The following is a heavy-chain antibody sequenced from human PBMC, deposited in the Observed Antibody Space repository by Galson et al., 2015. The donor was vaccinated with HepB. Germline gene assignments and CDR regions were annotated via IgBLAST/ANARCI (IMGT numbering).Heavy chain of an antibody. J-gene: IGHJ4*02. V-gene: IGHV3-66*01. CDR2: IYSGGTT. CDR1: GFTVSSNY. Sequence: SLRLSCAASGFTVSSNYMSWVRQAPGKGLEWVSVIYSGGTTYYAGSVKGRFTISRDNANSSLYLRMNSLRAEDTAVYYCARVAKYNYGPDTYFDHWGQGILVTVSS. CDR3: ARVAKYNYGPDTYFDH. D-gene: IGHD5-18*01.